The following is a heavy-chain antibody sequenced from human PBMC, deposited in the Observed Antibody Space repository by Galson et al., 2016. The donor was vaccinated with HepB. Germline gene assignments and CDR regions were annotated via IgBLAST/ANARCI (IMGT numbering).Heavy chain of an antibody. CDR2: ISWDGGST. J-gene: IGHJ6*02. CDR1: GFTFDDYT. V-gene: IGHV3-43*01. CDR3: ARQDSYYYYAMDV. Sequence: SLRLSCAASGFTFDDYTMHWVRQAPGKGLDWVSLISWDGGSTYYADSVKGRFTISRDNSKNSLYLQMNSLRTEVTAFYYCARQDSYYYYAMDVWGLGTTVTVSS.